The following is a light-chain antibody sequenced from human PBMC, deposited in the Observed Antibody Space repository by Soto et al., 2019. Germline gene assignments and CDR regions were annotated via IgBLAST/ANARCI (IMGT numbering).Light chain of an antibody. CDR1: KSVNHNF. Sequence: ETVLRRSPGTLYLSAGERAPASCRARKSVNHNFLAWYQPRPGQAPRLLTYAASSRATGSPDRLSGGGSGTDFTLTISRLEPEDFAVYYCQQYGYSPITFGQGTRLEIK. J-gene: IGKJ5*01. V-gene: IGKV3-20*01. CDR3: QQYGYSPIT. CDR2: AAS.